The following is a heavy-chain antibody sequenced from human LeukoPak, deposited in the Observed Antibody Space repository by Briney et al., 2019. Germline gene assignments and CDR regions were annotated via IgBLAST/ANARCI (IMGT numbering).Heavy chain of an antibody. CDR3: ATASFGDPGYMDV. Sequence: PSETLSLTCTVSGGSISSSSYYWGWIRQPPGKGLEWIGSIYYSGSTYYNPSLKSRVTISVDTSKNQFSLKLSSVTAADTAVYYCATASFGDPGYMDVWGKGTTVTISS. CDR1: GGSISSSSYY. J-gene: IGHJ6*03. CDR2: IYYSGST. V-gene: IGHV4-39*07. D-gene: IGHD2/OR15-2a*01.